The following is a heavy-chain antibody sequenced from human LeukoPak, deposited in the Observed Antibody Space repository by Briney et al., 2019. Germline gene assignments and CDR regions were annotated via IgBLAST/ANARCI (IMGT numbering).Heavy chain of an antibody. CDR2: FYYGGST. V-gene: IGHV4-39*07. J-gene: IGHJ2*01. D-gene: IGHD6-13*01. CDR1: GGSISSNNYY. CDR3: ARVYYSSSYDYLYFEL. Sequence: SETLSLTCTVSGGSISSNNYYWGWIRQPPGEKLEWMGSFYYGGSTYDNPSLKSRVTISVDTSKNQFSLKLSSVTAADTAVYYCARVYYSSSYDYLYFELWGRGTPVTVSS.